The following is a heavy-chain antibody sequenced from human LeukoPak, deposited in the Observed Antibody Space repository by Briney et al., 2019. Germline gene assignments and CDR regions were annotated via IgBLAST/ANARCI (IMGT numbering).Heavy chain of an antibody. CDR2: IIPIFGTA. V-gene: IGHV1-69*13. CDR3: ARSSTYSNYLHY. CDR1: GGTFSSYA. J-gene: IGHJ4*02. D-gene: IGHD4-11*01. Sequence: ASVKVSCKASGGTFSSYAISWVRQAPGQGLEWMGGIIPIFGTANYAQKFQGRVTITADESTSTAYMGLSSLRSEDTAVYYCARSSTYSNYLHYWGQGTLVTVSS.